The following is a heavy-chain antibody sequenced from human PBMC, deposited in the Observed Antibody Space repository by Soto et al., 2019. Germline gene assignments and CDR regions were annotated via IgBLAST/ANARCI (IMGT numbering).Heavy chain of an antibody. D-gene: IGHD5-12*01. CDR3: ASRYSGYDSRSYFDY. CDR1: GGTFSSYA. CDR2: IIPIFGTA. V-gene: IGHV1-69*13. Sequence: SVKVSCKASGGTFSSYAISWVRQAPGQGLEWMGGIIPIFGTANYAQKFQGRVTITADESTSTAYMELSSLRSEDTAVYYCASRYSGYDSRSYFDYWGQGTLVTVSS. J-gene: IGHJ4*02.